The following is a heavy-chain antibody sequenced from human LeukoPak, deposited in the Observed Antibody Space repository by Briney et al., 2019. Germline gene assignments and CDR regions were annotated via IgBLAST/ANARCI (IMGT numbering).Heavy chain of an antibody. V-gene: IGHV4-34*01. J-gene: IGHJ4*02. CDR3: ASRITMVRGVIAY. Sequence: PSETLSLTCAASGGSFSGYYWSCIRQPPGKGLEWIGEINHSGSTTYNPSLKSRVTISLDTSKNQFSLKLSSVTAADTAVYYCASRITMVRGVIAYWGQGTLVAVSS. D-gene: IGHD3-10*01. CDR2: INHSGST. CDR1: GGSFSGYY.